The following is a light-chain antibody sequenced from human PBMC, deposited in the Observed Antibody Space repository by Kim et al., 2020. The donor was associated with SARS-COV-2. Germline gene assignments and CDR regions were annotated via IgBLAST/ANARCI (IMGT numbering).Light chain of an antibody. CDR1: HIVDSL. Sequence: SSGGDSVTITCRASHIVDSLRAWYQQKPGKVPSLMIDQASYLQNEVPSRFSGSGSGTVFTLTISSLQPEYVATYYCQQYSSSLWTFGHGTKVDIK. V-gene: IGKV1-5*03. CDR3: QQYSSSLWT. J-gene: IGKJ1*01. CDR2: QAS.